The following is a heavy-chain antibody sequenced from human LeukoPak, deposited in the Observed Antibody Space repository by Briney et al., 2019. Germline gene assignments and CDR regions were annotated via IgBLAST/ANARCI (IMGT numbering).Heavy chain of an antibody. Sequence: PGGSLRLSCAASGFTFSSYGMHWVRQAPGKGLEWVAFIRYDGSNKYYADSVKGRFTISRDNSKNTLYLQMNSLRAEDTAVYYCAKLTGYYYDSSGYYYADYWGQGTLVTVSS. D-gene: IGHD3-22*01. CDR1: GFTFSSYG. J-gene: IGHJ4*02. CDR2: IRYDGSNK. V-gene: IGHV3-30*02. CDR3: AKLTGYYYDSSGYYYADY.